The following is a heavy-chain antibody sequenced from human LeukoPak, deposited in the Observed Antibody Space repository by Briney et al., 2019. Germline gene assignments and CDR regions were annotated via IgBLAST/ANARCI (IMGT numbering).Heavy chain of an antibody. Sequence: SETLSLTCTVPGAYISSYYWSWIRQPPGKGLEWIGYIYYSGSTNYNPSLKSRVTFSVDTSKNQFSLKLISVTAADTAVYYCARVKGVVTAILDYWGQGTLVTVSS. CDR2: IYYSGST. D-gene: IGHD2-21*02. CDR1: GAYISSYY. CDR3: ARVKGVVTAILDY. J-gene: IGHJ4*02. V-gene: IGHV4-59*01.